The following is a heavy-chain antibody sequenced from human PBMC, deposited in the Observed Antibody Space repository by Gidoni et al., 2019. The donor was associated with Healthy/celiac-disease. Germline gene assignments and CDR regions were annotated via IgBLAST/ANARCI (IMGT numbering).Heavy chain of an antibody. CDR3: AKENGDQFYYYYGMDV. Sequence: QVQLVESGGGVVQPGRSLRLSCAASGFPFSSYGMHWVRQAPGKGLEWVAVISYDGSNKYYADSVKGRFTISRDNSKNTLYLQMNSLRAEDTAVYYCAKENGDQFYYYYGMDVWGQGTTVTVSS. CDR2: ISYDGSNK. V-gene: IGHV3-30*18. J-gene: IGHJ6*02. CDR1: GFPFSSYG. D-gene: IGHD4-17*01.